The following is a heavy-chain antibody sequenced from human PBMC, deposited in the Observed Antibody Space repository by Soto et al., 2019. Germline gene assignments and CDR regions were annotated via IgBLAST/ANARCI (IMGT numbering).Heavy chain of an antibody. Sequence: QVQLVESGGGVVQPGRSLRVSCAASGFTFSIYAMHWVRQAPGPGLEWVAVISYDGTKTYYADSVKGRFTNSRDNSKNTVYLQMNSLRDEDTAGYYCAKDRGPRRQWLIGPFDYLGQGTLVPVSP. CDR1: GFTFSIYA. CDR3: AKDRGPRRQWLIGPFDY. V-gene: IGHV3-30*18. D-gene: IGHD6-19*01. CDR2: ISYDGTKT. J-gene: IGHJ4*02.